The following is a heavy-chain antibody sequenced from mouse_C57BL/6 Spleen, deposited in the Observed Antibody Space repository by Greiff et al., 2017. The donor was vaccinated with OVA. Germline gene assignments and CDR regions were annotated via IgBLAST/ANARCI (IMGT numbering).Heavy chain of an antibody. D-gene: IGHD1-1*01. V-gene: IGHV5-9*01. Sequence: EVHLVESGGGLVKPGGSLKLSCAASGFTFSSYTMSWVRQTPEKRLEWVATISGGGGNTYYPDSVKGRFTISRDNAKNTLYLQMSSLRTEDTALYYCAIQDGSRKFGYWGQGTTLTVSS. J-gene: IGHJ2*01. CDR2: ISGGGGNT. CDR3: AIQDGSRKFGY. CDR1: GFTFSSYT.